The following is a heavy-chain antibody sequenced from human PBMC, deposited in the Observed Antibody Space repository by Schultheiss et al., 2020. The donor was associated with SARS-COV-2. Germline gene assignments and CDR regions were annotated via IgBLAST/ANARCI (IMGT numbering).Heavy chain of an antibody. V-gene: IGHV4-34*01. Sequence: SETLSLTCAVYGGSFSGYYWSWIRQPPGKGLEWIGEINHSGSTNYNPSLKSRVTISVDRSKNQFSLKLSSVTAADTAVYYCARYIVGATGAFDYWGQGTLVTVSS. D-gene: IGHD1-26*01. CDR3: ARYIVGATGAFDY. CDR2: INHSGST. CDR1: GGSFSGYY. J-gene: IGHJ4*02.